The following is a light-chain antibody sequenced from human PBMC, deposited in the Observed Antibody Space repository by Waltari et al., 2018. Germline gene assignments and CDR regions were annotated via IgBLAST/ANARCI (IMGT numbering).Light chain of an antibody. Sequence: DIVMTQSPDSLAVSLGERATIKCKSSQSVSYSSNDKKFLAWYQQKGGQPPKLLISWASTRESGVPDRFSGSGSGADFALTISSLQAEDVAVYYCQQYYTTPVTFGGGSQVEI. J-gene: IGKJ4*01. CDR2: WAS. CDR1: QSVSYSSNDKKF. V-gene: IGKV4-1*01. CDR3: QQYYTTPVT.